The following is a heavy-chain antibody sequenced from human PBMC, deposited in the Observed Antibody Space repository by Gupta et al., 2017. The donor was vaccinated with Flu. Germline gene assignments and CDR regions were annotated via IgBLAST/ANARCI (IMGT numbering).Heavy chain of an antibody. Sequence: EVQLLESGGGLVQPGGSLRLSCAASGFPFSYYALRLVRQAPGKGLEWVSTISGSGGSTYYADSVKGRFTISRDNSKNTLYLQMNSLRPEDTAVYYCARGYCSSTSCYPYYFDCWGQGTLVTGSS. D-gene: IGHD2-2*01. J-gene: IGHJ4*02. CDR1: GFPFSYYA. V-gene: IGHV3-23*01. CDR2: ISGSGGST. CDR3: ARGYCSSTSCYPYYFDC.